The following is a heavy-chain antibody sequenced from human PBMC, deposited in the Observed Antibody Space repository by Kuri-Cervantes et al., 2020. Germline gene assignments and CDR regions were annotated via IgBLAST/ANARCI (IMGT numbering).Heavy chain of an antibody. J-gene: IGHJ4*02. CDR1: GFTFSSYS. D-gene: IGHD3-10*01. V-gene: IGHV3-48*01. Sequence: GGSLRLSCAASGFTFSSYSMNWVRQAPGKGLEWVSYISSSSSTIYYADSVKGRFTISRDNVKNSLYLQMNSLRAEDTAVYYCARGLWFGEPYFDYWGQGTLVTVSS. CDR2: ISSSSSTI. CDR3: ARGLWFGEPYFDY.